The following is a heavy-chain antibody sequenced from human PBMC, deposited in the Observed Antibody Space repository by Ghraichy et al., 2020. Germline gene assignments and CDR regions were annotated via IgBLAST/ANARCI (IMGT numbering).Heavy chain of an antibody. CDR3: ARQHNIEYYFDY. D-gene: IGHD2/OR15-2a*01. J-gene: IGHJ4*02. V-gene: IGHV4-4*07. Sequence: SETLSLTCTVSGGSISSYYWSWIRQPAGQGLEWIGRIYSSGSASYNPSLKSRVTMSVDTSKNQFYLKLTSVTAADTAMYYCARQHNIEYYFDYWGQGTLVTVSS. CDR2: IYSSGSA. CDR1: GGSISSYY.